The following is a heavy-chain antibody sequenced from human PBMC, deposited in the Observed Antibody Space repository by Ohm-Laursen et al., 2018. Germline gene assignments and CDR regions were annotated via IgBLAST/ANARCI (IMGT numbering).Heavy chain of an antibody. Sequence: SLRLSCAASGFTFSRYSMNWVRQAPGKGLEWISYISNVVSVTWYADSVKGRFTVSRDNAKNSLYLQMNSLRAEDTAVYYCAKDDLRNYWGQGTLVTVSS. J-gene: IGHJ4*02. CDR1: GFTFSRYS. CDR3: AKDDLRNY. CDR2: ISNVVSVT. V-gene: IGHV3-48*01.